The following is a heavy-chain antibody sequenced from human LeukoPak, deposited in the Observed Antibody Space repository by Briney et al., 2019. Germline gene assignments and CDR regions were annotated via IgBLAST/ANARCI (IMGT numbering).Heavy chain of an antibody. CDR3: ANTMYSSAWSPFDY. V-gene: IGHV3-30*02. D-gene: IGHD6-19*01. J-gene: IGHJ4*02. CDR1: TFTFSSYG. CDR2: IQYDGNKR. Sequence: GGSLRLSCAASTFTFSSYGMHWVRQAPGKGLEWVAFIQYDGNKRYYADSVKGRFTISRDNSKNTLYLQMNSLRPEDTALYYCANTMYSSAWSPFDYWGRGTLVTVSS.